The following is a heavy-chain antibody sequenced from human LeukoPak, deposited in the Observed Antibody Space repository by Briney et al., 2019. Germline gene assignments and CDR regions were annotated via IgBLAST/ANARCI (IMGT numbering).Heavy chain of an antibody. V-gene: IGHV4-34*01. CDR1: GGSFSGYY. D-gene: IGHD2-15*01. CDR3: ARILLGYCSGGSCLNLYYFDY. CDR2: INHSGST. Sequence: SETLSLTCAVYGGSFSGYYWSWTRQPPGKGLEWIGEINHSGSTNYNPSLKSRVTISVDTSKNQFSLKLSSVTAADTAVYYCARILLGYCSGGSCLNLYYFDYWGQGTLVTVSS. J-gene: IGHJ4*02.